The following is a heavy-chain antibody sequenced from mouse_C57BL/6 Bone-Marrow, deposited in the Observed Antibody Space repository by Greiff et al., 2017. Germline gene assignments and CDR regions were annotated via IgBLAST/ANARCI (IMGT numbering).Heavy chain of an antibody. CDR2: IYPGSGNT. CDR3: ARSPYLRSWFAY. J-gene: IGHJ3*01. D-gene: IGHD5-1-1*01. CDR1: GYTFTDYY. V-gene: IGHV1-76*01. Sequence: QVQLQQSGAELVRPGASVKLSCKASGYTFTDYYINWVKQRPGQGLEWIARIYPGSGNTYYNEKFKGKATLTAEKSSSTAYMQLSSLTSEDSAVYFCARSPYLRSWFAYWGQGTLVTVSA.